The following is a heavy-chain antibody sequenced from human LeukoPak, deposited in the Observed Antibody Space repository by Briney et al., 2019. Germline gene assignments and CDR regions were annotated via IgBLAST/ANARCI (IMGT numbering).Heavy chain of an antibody. CDR3: ARDRSEDYYYYGMDV. CDR2: IIPILGIA. J-gene: IGHJ6*02. V-gene: IGHV1-69*04. CDR1: GGTFSSYA. Sequence: ASVKVSCKASGGTFSSYAISWVRQVPGQGLEWMGRIIPILGIANYAQKFQGRVTITADKSTSTAYMELSSLRSEDTAVYYCARDRSEDYYYYGMDVWGQGTTVTVSS.